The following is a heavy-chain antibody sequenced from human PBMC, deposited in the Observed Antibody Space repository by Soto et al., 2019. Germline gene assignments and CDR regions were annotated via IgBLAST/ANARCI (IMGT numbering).Heavy chain of an antibody. CDR3: TGITSFRGMDV. J-gene: IGHJ6*02. CDR1: GDSGASNSAA. Sequence: PSQTLTLTCSISGDSGASNSAASDSIRQSPSRGLEWLGRTYYRSKWNNDYALSVKSRITINPDTPKNQVSLHLYSVTPEDTAVYYCTGITSFRGMDVWGQGTPVT. V-gene: IGHV6-1*01. CDR2: TYYRSKWNN. D-gene: IGHD3-10*01.